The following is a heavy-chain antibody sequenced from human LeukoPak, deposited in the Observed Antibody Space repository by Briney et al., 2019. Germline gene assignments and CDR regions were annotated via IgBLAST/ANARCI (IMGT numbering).Heavy chain of an antibody. J-gene: IGHJ4*02. CDR2: INHSGST. Sequence: TSETLSLTCAVYGGSFSGYYWSWIRQPPGKGLEWIGEINHSGSTNYNPSLKSRVTISVDTSKNQFSLKLSSVTAADTAVYYCARHLPVLRFLEWSIPLDYWGQGTLVTVSS. CDR3: ARHLPVLRFLEWSIPLDY. D-gene: IGHD3-3*01. V-gene: IGHV4-34*01. CDR1: GGSFSGYY.